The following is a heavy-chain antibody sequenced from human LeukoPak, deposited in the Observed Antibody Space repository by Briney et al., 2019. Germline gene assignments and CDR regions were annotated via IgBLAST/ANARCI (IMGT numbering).Heavy chain of an antibody. D-gene: IGHD3-22*01. Sequence: PGRSLRLSCAASGFTFSSHGMHWVRQAPGKGLEWVAVISYDGSNKYYADSVKGRFTISRDNSKNTLYLQMNSLRAEDTAVYYCAKPYDSSGYYYLFDYWGQGTLVTVSS. CDR1: GFTFSSHG. CDR3: AKPYDSSGYYYLFDY. V-gene: IGHV3-30*18. J-gene: IGHJ4*02. CDR2: ISYDGSNK.